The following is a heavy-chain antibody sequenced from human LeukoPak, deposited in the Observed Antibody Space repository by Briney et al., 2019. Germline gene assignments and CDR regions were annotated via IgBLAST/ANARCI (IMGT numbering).Heavy chain of an antibody. V-gene: IGHV4-34*01. J-gene: IGHJ4*02. D-gene: IGHD1-26*01. CDR2: INHSGST. CDR3: ARGPMTVGASPFDY. Sequence: PSETLSLTCAVYGGSFSGYYWSWIRQPPGTGLAWIGEINHSGSTNYNPSLKSRVTISVDTSKNQFSLKLSSVTAADTAVYYCARGPMTVGASPFDYWGQGTLVTVSS. CDR1: GGSFSGYY.